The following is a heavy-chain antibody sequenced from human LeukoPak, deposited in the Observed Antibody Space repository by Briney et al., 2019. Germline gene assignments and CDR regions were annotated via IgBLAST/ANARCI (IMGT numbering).Heavy chain of an antibody. CDR2: INTDGSST. D-gene: IGHD3-16*01. CDR1: RSTFSNYW. J-gene: IGHJ3*02. V-gene: IGHV3-74*01. Sequence: AGGSLRLSCAASRSTFSNYWMHWVRQAPGKGLVCVSRINTDGSSTTYADSVKGRFTISRDNAKNTLYLQMNSLRAEDTAVYYCARDRRGGAFDIWGQGTMVTVSS. CDR3: ARDRRGGAFDI.